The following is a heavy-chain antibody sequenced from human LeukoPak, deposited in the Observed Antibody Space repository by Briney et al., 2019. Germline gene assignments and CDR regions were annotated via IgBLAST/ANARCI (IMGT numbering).Heavy chain of an antibody. CDR2: ISWNSGSI. CDR3: AKDRGSYYLFDY. CDR1: GFTFDDYA. J-gene: IGHJ4*02. Sequence: GRSLRLSCAASGFTFDDYAMHWVRQAPGKGLEWVSGISWNSGSIGYADSVKGRFTISRDNAKNSLYLQMNSLRAEDTALYYCAKDRGSYYLFDYWGQGTLVTVSS. D-gene: IGHD1-26*01. V-gene: IGHV3-9*01.